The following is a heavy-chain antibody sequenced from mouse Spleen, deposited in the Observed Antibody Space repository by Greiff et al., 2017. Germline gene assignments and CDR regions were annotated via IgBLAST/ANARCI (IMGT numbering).Heavy chain of an antibody. CDR1: GYTFTSYW. J-gene: IGHJ2*01. D-gene: IGHD2-3*01. V-gene: IGHV1-55*01. CDR2: IYPGSGST. CDR3: ARVDDGYYPFDD. Sequence: QVQLKQPGAELVKPGASVKMSCKASGYTFTSYWITWVKQRPGQGLEWIGDIYPGSGSTNYNEKFKSKATLTVDTSSSTAYMQLSSLTSEDSAVYYCARVDDGYYPFDDWGQGTTLTVSS.